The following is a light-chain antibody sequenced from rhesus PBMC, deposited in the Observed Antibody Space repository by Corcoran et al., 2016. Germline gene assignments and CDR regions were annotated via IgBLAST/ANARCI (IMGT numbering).Light chain of an antibody. V-gene: IGKV1-21*01. CDR3: QQYNSDPWT. J-gene: IGKJ1*01. CDR2: KAS. Sequence: DIQMTQSPSSLSASVGDRVTITCRASQGISSWLAWYQQTPGKAPKLLIYKASSLQSGVPSMFSGSGAGTEFTLTISSLQPEDFATYYCQQYNSDPWTFGQGTKVEIK. CDR1: QGISSW.